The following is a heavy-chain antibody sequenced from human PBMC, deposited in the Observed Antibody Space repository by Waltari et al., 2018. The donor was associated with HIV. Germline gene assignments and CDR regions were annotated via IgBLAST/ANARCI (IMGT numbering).Heavy chain of an antibody. CDR1: GYTFTGSY. J-gene: IGHJ1*01. V-gene: IGHV1-2*02. Sequence: QVQLVQSGAEVKKPGASVKVSCKASGYTFTGSYMHWVRQAPGQGLEWMGWINPNSGGTNYAQKFQGRVTMTRETSISTAYMELSRLRSDDTAVYYCARDTSLYYYDSNQHWGQGTLVTVSS. CDR3: ARDTSLYYYDSNQH. D-gene: IGHD3-22*01. CDR2: INPNSGGT.